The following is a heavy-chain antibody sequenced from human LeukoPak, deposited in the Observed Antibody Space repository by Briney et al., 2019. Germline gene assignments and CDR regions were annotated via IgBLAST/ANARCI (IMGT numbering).Heavy chain of an antibody. V-gene: IGHV3-15*01. CDR2: IKRETDGGTI. CDR3: TTDRYYDNSELQFQH. Sequence: GGSLRLSCAASGFTFSSYAMHWVRQAPGKGPEWLGRIKRETDGGTIDYAAPVKGRFTISRDDSRNTLYLQMDSLKIEDTAVYYCTTDRYYDNSELQFQHWGQGTLVTVSS. D-gene: IGHD3-22*01. J-gene: IGHJ1*01. CDR1: GFTFSSYA.